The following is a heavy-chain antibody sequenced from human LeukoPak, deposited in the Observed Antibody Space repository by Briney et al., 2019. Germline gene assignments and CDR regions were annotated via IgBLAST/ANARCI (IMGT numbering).Heavy chain of an antibody. V-gene: IGHV3-11*01. Sequence: GGSLRLSCAASGFTFSDYYMSRIRQAPGKGLEWVSYISSSGSTIYYADSVKGRFTISRDNAKNSLYLQMNSLRAEDTAVYYCARESSPSKIDYWGQGTLVTVSS. CDR3: ARESSPSKIDY. CDR2: ISSSGSTI. CDR1: GFTFSDYY. J-gene: IGHJ4*02.